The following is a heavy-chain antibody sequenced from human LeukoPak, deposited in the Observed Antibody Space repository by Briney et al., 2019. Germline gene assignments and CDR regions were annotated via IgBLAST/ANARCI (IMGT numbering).Heavy chain of an antibody. CDR2: INPNSGGT. CDR1: GYTFTGYY. J-gene: IGHJ4*02. D-gene: IGHD3-22*01. Sequence: GASVTVSCKASGYTFTGYYMHWVRQAPGQGLEWMGWINPNSGGTVYAREFQGRVAMTRDTSISTAYMELSRLKSDDTAVYYCARGDYRSGYYYDDYWGQGTLVTVSS. CDR3: ARGDYRSGYYYDDY. V-gene: IGHV1-2*02.